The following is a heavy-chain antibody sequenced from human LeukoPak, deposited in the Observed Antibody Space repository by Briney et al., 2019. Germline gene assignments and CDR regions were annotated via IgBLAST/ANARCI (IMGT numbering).Heavy chain of an antibody. CDR1: GFIFRNYA. V-gene: IGHV3-23*01. D-gene: IGHD5-18*01. Sequence: PGASLRLSCAASGFIFRNYAMSCVRQAPGKGLEWVSAITGSGDSTYYADSAKGRFTISRDNSKNTLYLQMNSLRAEDTAVYYCAKEDGYSYGPAIDYWGQGTLVTVSS. CDR3: AKEDGYSYGPAIDY. J-gene: IGHJ4*02. CDR2: ITGSGDST.